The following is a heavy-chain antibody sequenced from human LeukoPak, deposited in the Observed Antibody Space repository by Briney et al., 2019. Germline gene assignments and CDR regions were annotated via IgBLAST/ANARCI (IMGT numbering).Heavy chain of an antibody. CDR2: IYPGDSDT. Sequence: GESLKISCKGSGYSFTSYWISWVRQMPGKGLEWMGLIYPGDSDTRYSPSFQGQVTISADKSISTAYLQWSSLKASDTAMYYCARPRDGYNSRNDAFDIWGQGTMVTVSS. CDR3: ARPRDGYNSRNDAFDI. D-gene: IGHD5-24*01. V-gene: IGHV5-51*01. CDR1: GYSFTSYW. J-gene: IGHJ3*02.